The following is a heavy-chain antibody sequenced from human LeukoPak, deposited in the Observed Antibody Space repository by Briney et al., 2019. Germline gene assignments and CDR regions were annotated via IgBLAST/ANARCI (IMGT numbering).Heavy chain of an antibody. CDR1: GFTFDDYA. CDR2: ISWNSGGI. V-gene: IGHV3-9*01. Sequence: AGRSLRLSCAASGFTFDDYAMHWVRQAPGKGLEWVSGISWNSGGIGYADSVKGRFTISRDNAKNSLYLQMNSLRAEDTALYYCAKGGRYSSSWYRFDYWGQGTLVTVSS. CDR3: AKGGRYSSSWYRFDY. J-gene: IGHJ4*02. D-gene: IGHD6-13*01.